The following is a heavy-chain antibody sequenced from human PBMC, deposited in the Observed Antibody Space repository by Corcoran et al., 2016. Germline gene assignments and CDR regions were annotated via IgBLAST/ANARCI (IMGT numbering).Heavy chain of an antibody. V-gene: IGHV4-34*01. Sequence: QVQLQQWGAGLLKPSETLSLTCAVSGGSFSGYYWSWIRQPPGKGLEWIGDITHSGSTNYNPSLKSRVTISVDTSKNQFSLKLSSVTAADTAVYYCATDETAEGASRRGVFDYWGQGTLVTVSS. CDR3: ATDETAEGASRRGVFDY. CDR1: GGSFSGYY. D-gene: IGHD1-26*01. J-gene: IGHJ4*01. CDR2: ITHSGST.